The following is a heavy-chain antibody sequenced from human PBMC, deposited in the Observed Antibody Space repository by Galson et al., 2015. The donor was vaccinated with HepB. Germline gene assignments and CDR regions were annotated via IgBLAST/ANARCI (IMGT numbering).Heavy chain of an antibody. CDR3: AKVKVGDSGYDSRPFDY. CDR1: GFTFRSYA. Sequence: SLRLSCAASGFTFRSYALSWVRQAPGKGLQWVSSISGSDDSTYYADSVKGRLTISRDNSKNMVYLQLNSLRAEDTAVYYCAKVKVGDSGYDSRPFDYWGQGTLVTVSS. D-gene: IGHD5-12*01. J-gene: IGHJ4*02. CDR2: ISGSDDST. V-gene: IGHV3-23*01.